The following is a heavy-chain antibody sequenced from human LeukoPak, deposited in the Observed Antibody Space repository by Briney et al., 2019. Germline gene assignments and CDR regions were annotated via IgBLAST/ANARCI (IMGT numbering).Heavy chain of an antibody. D-gene: IGHD3-22*01. CDR1: GFTFSNSW. J-gene: IGHJ4*02. Sequence: GGSLRLSCVASGFTFSNSWMSWVRQAPGKGLEWMANINQDGSEKYYVDSVKGRLTISRDNARNSLYLQMNSLRAEDTAVYYCARDSSGYYSPFDYWGQGTLVTVSS. CDR3: ARDSSGYYSPFDY. CDR2: INQDGSEK. V-gene: IGHV3-7*01.